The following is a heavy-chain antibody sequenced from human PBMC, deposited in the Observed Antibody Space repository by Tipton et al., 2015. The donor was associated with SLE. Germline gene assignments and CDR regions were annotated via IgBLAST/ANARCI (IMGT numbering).Heavy chain of an antibody. Sequence: LRLSCTLSDGSISTYHWSCIRQPPGKGLEWIGYIYYSGNTNYSPSLKSRVTISVDTSKKQFSLKLTSVTPADTAVYYCARGGRRTTLRFLELTDAFDILGQGTMVNVSS. CDR1: DGSISTYH. J-gene: IGHJ3*02. D-gene: IGHD3-3*01. CDR3: ARGGRRTTLRFLELTDAFDI. V-gene: IGHV4-59*01. CDR2: IYYSGNT.